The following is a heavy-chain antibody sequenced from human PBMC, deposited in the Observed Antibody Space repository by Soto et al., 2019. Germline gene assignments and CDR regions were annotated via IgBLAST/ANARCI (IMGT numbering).Heavy chain of an antibody. V-gene: IGHV4-59*08. CDR2: IYYSGST. J-gene: IGHJ5*02. CDR3: ARVIGGKDVSWWFDP. Sequence: SETLSLTCTVSGCSISSYYWSWIRQPPGKGLEWIGYIYYSGSTNYNPSLKSRVTISVDTSKNQFSLKLGSVTAADTAVYYCARVIGGKDVSWWFDPGGQGTLVTVS. CDR1: GCSISSYY.